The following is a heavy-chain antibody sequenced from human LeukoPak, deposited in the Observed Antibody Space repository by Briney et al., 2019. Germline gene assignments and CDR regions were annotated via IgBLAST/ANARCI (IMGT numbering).Heavy chain of an antibody. CDR2: IGGSGSTT. J-gene: IGHJ4*02. D-gene: IGHD3-3*01. CDR3: AKDRWGDFWSGPPDC. Sequence: GGSLRLSCAASGFTFNNYAMSWVRQAPGKGLEWVSMIGGSGSTTYYANSVEGRFTISRDNSKNTLYLQMNSLRAEDTAVYYCAKDRWGDFWSGPPDCWGQGTLVTVSS. V-gene: IGHV3-23*01. CDR1: GFTFNNYA.